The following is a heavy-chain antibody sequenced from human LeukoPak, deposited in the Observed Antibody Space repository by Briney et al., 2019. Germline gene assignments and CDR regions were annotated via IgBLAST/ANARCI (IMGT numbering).Heavy chain of an antibody. CDR3: ARETRDIVVVPAATYYYYGMDV. CDR1: GGSISSGGYY. V-gene: IGHV4-31*03. Sequence: PSETLSLTCTVSGGSISSGGYYWSWIRQHPGKGLEWIGYIYYSGSTYYNPSLKSRVTISVDTSENQFSLKLSSVTAADTAVYYCARETRDIVVVPAATYYYYGMDVWGQGTTVTVSS. D-gene: IGHD2-2*01. J-gene: IGHJ6*02. CDR2: IYYSGST.